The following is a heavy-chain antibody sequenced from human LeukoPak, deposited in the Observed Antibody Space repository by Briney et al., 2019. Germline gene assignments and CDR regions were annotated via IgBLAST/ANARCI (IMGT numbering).Heavy chain of an antibody. CDR1: GFTFSDYY. V-gene: IGHV3-72*01. CDR2: SRNKANGYTT. CDR3: ARSPASGVNVFDV. D-gene: IGHD1-26*01. Sequence: PGGSLRLSCAASGFTFSDYYIDWVRQAPGKGLEWVGRSRNKANGYTTEFGASVKGRFSISRDDSKDSAYLHMNSLKTEDTAVYYCARSPASGVNVFDVWGQGTMVTVSS. J-gene: IGHJ3*01.